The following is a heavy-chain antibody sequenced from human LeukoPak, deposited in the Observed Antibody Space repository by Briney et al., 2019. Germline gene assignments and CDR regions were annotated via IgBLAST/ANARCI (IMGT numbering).Heavy chain of an antibody. V-gene: IGHV3-66*01. CDR1: GFTFRSNY. D-gene: IGHD4-17*01. CDR3: ARDPGGDNAY. Sequence: GGSLRLSCAASGFTFRSNYRSWVRQAPGKGLEWVSLIFNDGSTYYADSVKARFTISRDNSMDTLYLQLNSLSVEDTAVYYCARDPGGDNAYWGQGTLVTVSS. CDR2: IFNDGST. J-gene: IGHJ4*02.